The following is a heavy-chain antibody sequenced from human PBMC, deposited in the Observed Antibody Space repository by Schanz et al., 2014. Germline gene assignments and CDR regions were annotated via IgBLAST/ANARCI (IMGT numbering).Heavy chain of an antibody. Sequence: QVQLQESGPGLVKPSETLSLTCTVSGGSINSYYWSWIRQPPGKGLEWIGYISYSGSTNYNPSLMSRVTISLDKSRNQFSLNLRTVTAADTAIYYCARRIAARSGVGYDYHYGMDVWGQGTTVIVSS. CDR3: ARRIAARSGVGYDYHYGMDV. CDR1: GGSINSYY. CDR2: ISYSGST. D-gene: IGHD6-6*01. J-gene: IGHJ6*02. V-gene: IGHV4-59*01.